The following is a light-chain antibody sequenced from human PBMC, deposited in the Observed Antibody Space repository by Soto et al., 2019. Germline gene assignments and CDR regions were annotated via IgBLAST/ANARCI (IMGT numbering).Light chain of an antibody. CDR1: QSVSSSY. CDR3: HQYCISPPVT. V-gene: IGKV3-20*01. Sequence: EIGFSQSPGTLSLSPGERATLSCRASQSVSSSYLAWYQHKPGQAPRLLIYGASSRATGIPDRFSGSGSGADFTLTISRLEPEDFAVYYCHQYCISPPVTFGQGTRLEIK. J-gene: IGKJ5*01. CDR2: GAS.